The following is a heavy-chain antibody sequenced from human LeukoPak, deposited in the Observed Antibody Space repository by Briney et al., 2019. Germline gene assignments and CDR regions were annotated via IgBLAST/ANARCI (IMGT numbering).Heavy chain of an antibody. CDR3: AREGYYDSSGYSYYYYYMDV. J-gene: IGHJ6*03. D-gene: IGHD3-22*01. CDR1: GFTLSSYE. Sequence: GGSLRLSCAASGFTLSSYEMNWVRQAPGKGLEWVSFISSSSRYIYYTDSVKGRFTVSRDNAKNSLYLQMNSLRAEDTALYYCAREGYYDSSGYSYYYYYMDVWGKGTTVTISS. CDR2: ISSSSRYI. V-gene: IGHV3-21*04.